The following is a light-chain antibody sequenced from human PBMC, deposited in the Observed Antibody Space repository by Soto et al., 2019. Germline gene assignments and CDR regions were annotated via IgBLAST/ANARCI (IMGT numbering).Light chain of an antibody. J-gene: IGKJ5*01. CDR1: QGISSY. V-gene: IGKV1-9*01. CDR2: AAS. CDR3: QQLNSYPPP. Sequence: DIQLTQSPSFLSASVGDRVTITCRASQGISSYLAWYQQKPGKAPKLLIYAASTLQSGVPSRFSGSGSGTEFTLTISSLQPEDFATYYCQQLNSYPPPFGQGTRLE.